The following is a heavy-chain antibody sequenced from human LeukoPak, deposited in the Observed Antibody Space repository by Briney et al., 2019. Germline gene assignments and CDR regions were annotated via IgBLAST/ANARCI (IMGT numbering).Heavy chain of an antibody. CDR1: GGSIYSGGYY. D-gene: IGHD3-10*01. CDR2: IYYTGST. CDR3: ARNADGSGNLLPFYFDY. Sequence: SETLSLTCTVSGGSIYSGGYYWSWIRQHPGKGLEWIGYIYYTGSTYYNPSLKSRVAISVDTSKNRFSLILSSVTAADTAVYYCARNADGSGNLLPFYFDYWGPGTLVTVSS. V-gene: IGHV4-31*03. J-gene: IGHJ4*02.